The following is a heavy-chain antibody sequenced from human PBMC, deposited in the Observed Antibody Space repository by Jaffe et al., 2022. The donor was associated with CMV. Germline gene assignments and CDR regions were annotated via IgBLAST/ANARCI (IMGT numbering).Heavy chain of an antibody. CDR2: INAGNGNT. CDR1: GYTFTSYA. CDR3: ARDLRPHIVVVTANNWFDP. V-gene: IGHV1-3*01. J-gene: IGHJ5*02. Sequence: QVQLVQSGAEVKKPGASVKVSCKASGYTFTSYAMHWVRQAPGQRLEWMGWINAGNGNTKYSQKFQGRVTITRDTSASTAYMELSSLRSEDTAVYYCARDLRPHIVVVTANNWFDPWGQGTLVTVSS. D-gene: IGHD2-21*02.